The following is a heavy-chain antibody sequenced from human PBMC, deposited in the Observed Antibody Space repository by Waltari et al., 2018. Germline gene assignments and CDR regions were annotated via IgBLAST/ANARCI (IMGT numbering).Heavy chain of an antibody. J-gene: IGHJ4*02. CDR1: GMPLSNHW. CDR2: IHNDGNST. CDR3: ARGGYFDWLSRFDY. D-gene: IGHD3-9*01. V-gene: IGHV3-74*01. Sequence: EVQLVESGGGLVQPGGSRSPSCAASGMPLSNHWMHWVRPAPGTGLVWVTGIHNDGNSTRYADSVKGRFAISRDNAKNTVYLQMNSLRAEDTAVYYCARGGYFDWLSRFDYWGQGTLVTVSS.